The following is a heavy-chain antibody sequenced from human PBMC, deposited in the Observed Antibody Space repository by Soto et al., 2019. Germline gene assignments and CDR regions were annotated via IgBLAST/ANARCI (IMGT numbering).Heavy chain of an antibody. D-gene: IGHD1-7*01. CDR3: AKARNYYNWNYKYFDY. Sequence: GGSLRLSCAASGFTFSIYGMHWVRQAPGKGLEWVAVISYDGSNKYYADSVKGRFTISRDKSKNTLYLQMNSLRAEDSAVYSCAKARNYYNWNYKYFDYWGLGPQGTASS. CDR2: ISYDGSNK. V-gene: IGHV3-30*18. CDR1: GFTFSIYG. J-gene: IGHJ4*02.